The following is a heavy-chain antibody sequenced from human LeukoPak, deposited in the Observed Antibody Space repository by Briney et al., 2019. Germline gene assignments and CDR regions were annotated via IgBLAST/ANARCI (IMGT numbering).Heavy chain of an antibody. D-gene: IGHD6-19*01. CDR3: ARVVWRYSSGWYECAFDI. CDR1: GGSISSYY. V-gene: IGHV4-59*01. Sequence: SETLSLTCTVSGGSISSYYWSWIRQPPGKGLEWIGYIYYSGSTNYNPSLKSRVTISVDTSKNQFSLKLSSVTAADTAVYYCARVVWRYSSGWYECAFDIWGQGTMVTVSS. J-gene: IGHJ3*02. CDR2: IYYSGST.